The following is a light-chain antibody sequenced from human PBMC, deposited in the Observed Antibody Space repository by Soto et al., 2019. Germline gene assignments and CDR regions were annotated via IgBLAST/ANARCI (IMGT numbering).Light chain of an antibody. Sequence: DIQLTQSPSFLSASVGDRVTITCRASQGISSFLAWYQQKPGKAPKLLIYVASTLQSGVPSRFSDSGSGTEFTLTISSLQPEDFATYYCQQVHSIPFTFGPGTKVDIK. CDR3: QQVHSIPFT. J-gene: IGKJ3*01. CDR2: VAS. CDR1: QGISSF. V-gene: IGKV1-9*01.